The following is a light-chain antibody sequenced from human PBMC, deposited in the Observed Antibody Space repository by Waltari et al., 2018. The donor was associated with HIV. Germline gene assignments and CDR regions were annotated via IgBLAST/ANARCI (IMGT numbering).Light chain of an antibody. CDR1: NIGSQL. CDR3: QVWDSSREWV. CDR2: DNS. V-gene: IGLV3-21*02. Sequence: SNVLTQPPSVSVAPGQTARITCGGNNIGSQLVHWYQQRSGQAPVVVVYDNSDRPSVIPERFSGSNSGKTATLTISGVEAGDEADYFCQVWDSSREWVFGGGTKLTVL. J-gene: IGLJ3*02.